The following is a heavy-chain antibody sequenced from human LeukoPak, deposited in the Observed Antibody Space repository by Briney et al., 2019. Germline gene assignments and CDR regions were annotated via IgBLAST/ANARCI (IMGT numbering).Heavy chain of an antibody. CDR3: AREGFGGSFDY. CDR2: ICDSSGST. V-gene: IGHV3-23*01. Sequence: GGSLRLSCAASGFTFSSYAMSWVRPAAGKGLEWVSAICDSSGSTFYPDSVKGRFTISRDNSNNTLYLQMNSLRAEDTALYYCAREGFGGSFDYWGQGTLVTVSS. D-gene: IGHD3-10*01. J-gene: IGHJ4*02. CDR1: GFTFSSYA.